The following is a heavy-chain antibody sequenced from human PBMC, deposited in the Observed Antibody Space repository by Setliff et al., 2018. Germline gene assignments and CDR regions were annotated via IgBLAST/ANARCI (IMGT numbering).Heavy chain of an antibody. CDR1: GGSISSSSYY. CDR2: IYHSGST. Sequence: SETLSLTCTVSGGSISSSSYYWGWIRQPPGKGLEWIGSIYHSGSTNYNPSLKSRVTISVDTSKNQFSLKLSSVTAADTAVYYCARVSGMGSPPYYYYYYGMDVWGQGTTVTVSS. CDR3: ARVSGMGSPPYYYYYYGMDV. V-gene: IGHV4-39*07. J-gene: IGHJ6*02. D-gene: IGHD6-25*01.